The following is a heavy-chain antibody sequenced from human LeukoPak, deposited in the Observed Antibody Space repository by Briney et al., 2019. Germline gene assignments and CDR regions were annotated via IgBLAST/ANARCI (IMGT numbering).Heavy chain of an antibody. J-gene: IGHJ4*02. CDR1: GFTFSSYS. CDR3: ATCYSSGWYDFDY. Sequence: GGALRLSCAPSGFTFSSYSTNWVCEAPGEGLGWVSPISSSSSYIYYADSVKGRFTISRDNAKNSLYLQMNSLRGEDTAVYYCATCYSSGWYDFDYWGQGTLVTVSS. CDR2: ISSSSSYI. D-gene: IGHD6-19*01. V-gene: IGHV3-21*01.